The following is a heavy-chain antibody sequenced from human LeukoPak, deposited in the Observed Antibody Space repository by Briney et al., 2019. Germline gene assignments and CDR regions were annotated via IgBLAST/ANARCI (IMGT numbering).Heavy chain of an antibody. CDR2: ISSSSSTI. V-gene: IGHV3-48*01. D-gene: IGHD6-13*01. CDR1: GFTFSSYS. CDR3: ARAEAATRAYYFDY. J-gene: IGHJ4*02. Sequence: GGSLRLSRAASGFTFSSYSMNWVRQAPGKGLEWVSYISSSSSTIYYADSVKGRFTISRDNAKNSLYLQMNSLRAEDTAVYYCARAEAATRAYYFDYWGQGTLVTVSS.